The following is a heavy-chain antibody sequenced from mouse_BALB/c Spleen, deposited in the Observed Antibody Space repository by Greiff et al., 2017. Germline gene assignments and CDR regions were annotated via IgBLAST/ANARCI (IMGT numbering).Heavy chain of an antibody. CDR1: GFSLTSYG. CDR3: ARKSRYPDAMDY. D-gene: IGHD2-14*01. Sequence: VHLVESGPGLVQPSQSLSITCTVSGFSLTSYGVHWVRQSPGKGLEWLGVIWSGGNTDYNAAFISRLSISKDNSKSQVFFKMNSLQANDTAIYYCARKSRYPDAMDYWGQGTSVTVSS. J-gene: IGHJ4*01. V-gene: IGHV2-2*02. CDR2: IWSGGNT.